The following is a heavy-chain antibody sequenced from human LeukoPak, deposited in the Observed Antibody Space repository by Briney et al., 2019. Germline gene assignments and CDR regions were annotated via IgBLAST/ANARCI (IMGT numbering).Heavy chain of an antibody. CDR2: MNIDGSEK. CDR3: ARDPVEWELLLDY. V-gene: IGHV3-7*01. Sequence: GGSLRLSSAASGFTFSNYWMGWVREPPGKRPKCLANMNIDGSEKYYADSVKGRFSISRDNARNSVYLQMASLRVEDTAVYYCARDPVEWELLLDYWGQGTLVTVSS. D-gene: IGHD1-26*01. CDR1: GFTFSNYW. J-gene: IGHJ4*02.